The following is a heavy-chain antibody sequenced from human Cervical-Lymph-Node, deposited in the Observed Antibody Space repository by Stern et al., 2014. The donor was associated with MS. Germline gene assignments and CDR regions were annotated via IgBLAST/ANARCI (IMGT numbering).Heavy chain of an antibody. CDR3: ARHVQGFDY. V-gene: IGHV5-51*01. Sequence: VQLVQSGAEVKKPGESLKISCKLSGYSFTIYYIAWVRQMPGKGLEWRGVIYPYDTDSTYSPSFQGQVTISAEKSITTAYLQWSSLRASDTAMYYCARHVQGFDYWGQGTLVTVSS. CDR1: GYSFTIYY. CDR2: IYPYDTDS. J-gene: IGHJ4*02.